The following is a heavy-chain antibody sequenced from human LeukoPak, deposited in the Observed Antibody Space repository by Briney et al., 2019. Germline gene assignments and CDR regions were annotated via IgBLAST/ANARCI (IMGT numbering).Heavy chain of an antibody. CDR2: ISGSGGST. D-gene: IGHD2-21*02. J-gene: IGHJ4*02. CDR1: GFTFSSYA. CDR3: AKDGTPYCSGDCYLDH. V-gene: IGHV3-23*01. Sequence: GGSLRLSCAASGFTFSSYAMSWVRQAPGKGLEWVSAISGSGGSTYYADSVKGRFTISRDNSKNTLYLQMNSLRAEDTAVYYCAKDGTPYCSGDCYLDHWGQGTLVTVSS.